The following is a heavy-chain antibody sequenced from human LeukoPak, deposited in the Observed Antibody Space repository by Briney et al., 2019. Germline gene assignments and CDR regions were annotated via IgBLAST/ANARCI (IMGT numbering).Heavy chain of an antibody. V-gene: IGHV3-7*01. J-gene: IGHJ4*02. Sequence: PGGSLRLSCAVSGLTLSGSWITWIRQAPGKGLEWVASMEPDGSESWYVDSVKGRFTTSRDNSKNSLYLQLTSLRAEDTALYYCARDRGRNSFDYWGQGTLVSVSS. CDR1: GLTLSGSW. CDR2: MEPDGSES. CDR3: ARDRGRNSFDY. D-gene: IGHD1-14*01.